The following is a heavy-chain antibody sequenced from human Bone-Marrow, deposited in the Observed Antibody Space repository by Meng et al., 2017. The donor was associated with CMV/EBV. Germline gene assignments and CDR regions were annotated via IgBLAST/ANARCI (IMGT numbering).Heavy chain of an antibody. CDR2: IWYDGSQK. CDR3: AKGYGSGSCVDY. Sequence: GESLKISCAASGFTFSNYGMHWVRQAPGKGLEWVAVIWYDGSQKYYTDSVKGRFTISRDNSKNTLYLQMNSLRAEDTAGYYCAKGYGSGSCVDYWGQGTLVTVSS. CDR1: GFTFSNYG. J-gene: IGHJ4*02. D-gene: IGHD3-10*01. V-gene: IGHV3-33*06.